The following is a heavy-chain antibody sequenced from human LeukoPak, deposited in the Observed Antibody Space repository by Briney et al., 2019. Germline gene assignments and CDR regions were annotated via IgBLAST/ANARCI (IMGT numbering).Heavy chain of an antibody. CDR3: ATYPKSDSSGWTALDI. CDR2: IYYSGRT. J-gene: IGHJ3*02. D-gene: IGHD6-19*01. V-gene: IGHV4-59*08. CDR1: GGSISSYY. Sequence: SETLSLTCTVSGGSISSYYWSWIRQPPGKGLEWIGYIYYSGRTTYNPSLKSRVTISVDTSRNQFSLKLSSVTAADTAVYYCATYPKSDSSGWTALDIWGQGTMVTVFS.